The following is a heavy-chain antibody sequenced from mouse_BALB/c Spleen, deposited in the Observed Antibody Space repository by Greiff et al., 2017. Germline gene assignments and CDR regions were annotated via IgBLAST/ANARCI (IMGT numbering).Heavy chain of an antibody. CDR2: ISSGGSYT. CDR1: GFTFSSYG. Sequence: EVQRVESGGDLVKPGGSLKLSCAASGFTFSSYGMSWVRRTPDKRLEWVATISSGGSYTYYPDSVNGRFTISRDNAKNTLYLQMSSLKSEDTAMYYCARIYDYAWFAYWGQGTLVTVTA. D-gene: IGHD2-4*01. CDR3: ARIYDYAWFAY. J-gene: IGHJ3*01. V-gene: IGHV5-6*01.